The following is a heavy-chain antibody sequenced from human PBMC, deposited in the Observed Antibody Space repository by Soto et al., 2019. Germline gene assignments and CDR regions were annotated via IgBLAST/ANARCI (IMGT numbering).Heavy chain of an antibody. J-gene: IGHJ4*02. Sequence: SETLSLTCTVSGCSIGTYYWSWIRQPPGKGLEWIGYIYYRGNTDYNPSLKSRVTISLDTPKNQFSLKLSSVTAADTAVYYCARPRGFYDFLISYQTYCFNYGGQGT. CDR2: IYYRGNT. D-gene: IGHD3-3*01. CDR1: GCSIGTYY. CDR3: ARPRGFYDFLISYQTYCFNY. V-gene: IGHV4-59*08.